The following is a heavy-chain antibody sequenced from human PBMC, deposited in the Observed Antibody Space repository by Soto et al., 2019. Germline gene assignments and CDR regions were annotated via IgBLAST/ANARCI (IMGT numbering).Heavy chain of an antibody. CDR3: ARYGGYTYCYGAEFNY. J-gene: IGHJ4*02. Sequence: EVQLVESGGGLVQPGGSLRLSCAASGFTFSNYWMHWVRQAPGKGLVWVSRINTDGRSRRQADSVKGRFTISRDNAKKTVYLQMDSQRAEDTAVYYCARYGGYTYCYGAEFNYWGQGTLVTVSS. D-gene: IGHD5-18*01. V-gene: IGHV3-74*01. CDR1: GFTFSNYW. CDR2: INTDGRSR.